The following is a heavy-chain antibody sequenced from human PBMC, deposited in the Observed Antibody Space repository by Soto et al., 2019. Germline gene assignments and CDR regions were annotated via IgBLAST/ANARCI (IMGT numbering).Heavy chain of an antibody. J-gene: IGHJ4*02. CDR1: GDSVSSNSVV. CDR2: TYYRSKWYS. Sequence: PSQTLSLTCAISGDSVSSNSVVWNWIRQSPSGGLEWLGRTYYRSKWYSEYAISVQSRITVNADTSKNQVSLQLDSVTPDDTAVYYCARLIGNSWLVYWGQGTLVTVSS. D-gene: IGHD6-13*01. V-gene: IGHV6-1*01. CDR3: ARLIGNSWLVY.